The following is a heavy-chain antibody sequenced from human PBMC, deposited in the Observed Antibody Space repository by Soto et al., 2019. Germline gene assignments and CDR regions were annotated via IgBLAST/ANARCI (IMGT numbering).Heavy chain of an antibody. V-gene: IGHV3-7*03. Sequence: EVQLVESGGGLVQPGGSLRLSCAASGFTFSSYWMSWVRQAPGKGLEWVANIKQDGSEKYYVDSVKGRFTISRDNAKNSLYLQMNSLRAEDTAVYYCARDTSGYPDAFDIWGQGTMVTVSS. J-gene: IGHJ3*02. CDR3: ARDTSGYPDAFDI. CDR2: IKQDGSEK. D-gene: IGHD3-22*01. CDR1: GFTFSSYW.